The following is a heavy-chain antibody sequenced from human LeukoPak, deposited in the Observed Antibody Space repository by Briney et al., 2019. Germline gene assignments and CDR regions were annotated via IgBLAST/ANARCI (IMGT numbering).Heavy chain of an antibody. D-gene: IGHD5-18*01. Sequence: KASETLSPTCTVSGGSISSYYWSWIRQPPGKGLEWIGYIYYSGSTNYNPSLKSRVTISVDTSKNQFSLKLSSVTAADTAVYYCARPGGYSYGDAFDIWGQGTMVTVSS. V-gene: IGHV4-59*08. CDR1: GGSISSYY. CDR3: ARPGGYSYGDAFDI. CDR2: IYYSGST. J-gene: IGHJ3*02.